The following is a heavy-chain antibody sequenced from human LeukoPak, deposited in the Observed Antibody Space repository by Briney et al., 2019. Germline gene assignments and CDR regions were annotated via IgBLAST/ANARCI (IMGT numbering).Heavy chain of an antibody. V-gene: IGHV1-8*01. CDR3: ARAGYGDYGIDY. CDR1: GYTFTSYD. CDR2: MNPNSGNT. Sequence: ASVKVSCKASGYTFTSYDINWVRQATGQGLEWMGWMNPNSGNTGYAQKFQGRVTMTRNTSISTAYMELSSLRSEDTAVYYCARAGYGDYGIDYWGQGTLVTVSS. D-gene: IGHD4-17*01. J-gene: IGHJ4*02.